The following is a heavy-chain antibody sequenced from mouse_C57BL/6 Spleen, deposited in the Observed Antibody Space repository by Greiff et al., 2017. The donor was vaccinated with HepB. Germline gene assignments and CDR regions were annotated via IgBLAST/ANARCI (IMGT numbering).Heavy chain of an antibody. Sequence: EVQLQQSGPVLVKPGASVKMSCKASGYTFTDYYMNWVKQSHGKSLEWIGVINPYNGGTSYNQKFKGKATLTVDKSSSTAYMELNSLTSEDSAVYYCARGHYYGSSYLAWFAYWGQGTLVTVSA. CDR1: GYTFTDYY. CDR2: INPYNGGT. V-gene: IGHV1-19*01. CDR3: ARGHYYGSSYLAWFAY. J-gene: IGHJ3*01. D-gene: IGHD1-1*01.